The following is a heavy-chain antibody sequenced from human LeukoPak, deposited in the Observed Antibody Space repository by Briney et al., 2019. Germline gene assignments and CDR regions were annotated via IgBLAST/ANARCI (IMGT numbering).Heavy chain of an antibody. J-gene: IGHJ4*02. CDR1: GGSFSGYY. CDR3: AGDSATLRKIDY. D-gene: IGHD2-15*01. V-gene: IGHV4-34*01. CDR2: INHSGST. Sequence: SETLSLTCAVYGGSFSGYYWSWIRQPPGKGLEWIGEINHSGSTNYNPSLKSRVTISVDTSKNQFSLKLSSVTAADTAVYYCAGDSATLRKIDYWGQGTLVTVSS.